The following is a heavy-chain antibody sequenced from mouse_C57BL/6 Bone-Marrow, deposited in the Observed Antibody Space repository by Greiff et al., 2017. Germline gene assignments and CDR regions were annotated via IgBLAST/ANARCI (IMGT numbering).Heavy chain of an antibody. CDR3: ARDRGGGLLYDY. CDR2: ISYDGSN. CDR1: GYSITSGYY. J-gene: IGHJ2*01. V-gene: IGHV3-6*01. D-gene: IGHD2-1*01. Sequence: ESGPGLVKPSQSLSLTCSVTGYSITSGYYWNWIRQFPGKKMEWMGYISYDGSNNYNPSLKNRSSITRDKSKNQFFLKLNSVTTEDPATYYCARDRGGGLLYDYWGQGTTLTVSS.